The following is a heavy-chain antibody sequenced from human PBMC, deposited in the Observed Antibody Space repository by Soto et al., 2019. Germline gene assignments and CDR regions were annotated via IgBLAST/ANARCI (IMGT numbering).Heavy chain of an antibody. CDR3: ARGARDYIWGSYREPYYYYYMDV. J-gene: IGHJ6*03. CDR2: IGTAGDT. CDR1: GFTFSSYD. D-gene: IGHD3-16*02. V-gene: IGHV3-13*01. Sequence: EVQLVESGGGLVQPGGSLRLSCAASGFTFSSYDMHWVRQATGKGLEWVSAIGTAGDTYYPGSVKGRFTISRENAKNSLYRQMNSLRAGDTAVYYCARGARDYIWGSYREPYYYYYMDVWGKGTTVTVSS.